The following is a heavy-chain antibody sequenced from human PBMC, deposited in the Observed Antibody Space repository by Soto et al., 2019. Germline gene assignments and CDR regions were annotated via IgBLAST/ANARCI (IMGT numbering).Heavy chain of an antibody. Sequence: LRLSCAASGFSFSDYSMNWVRQAPGMGLEWVSSISSSSGYIYYADSVKGRFTISRDNAKNSLYLQMNSLRAEDTAVYYCARAPPYYYGSSGYYTEYFQHWGQGTLVTVSS. V-gene: IGHV3-21*01. CDR2: ISSSSGYI. CDR3: ARAPPYYYGSSGYYTEYFQH. CDR1: GFSFSDYS. D-gene: IGHD3-22*01. J-gene: IGHJ1*01.